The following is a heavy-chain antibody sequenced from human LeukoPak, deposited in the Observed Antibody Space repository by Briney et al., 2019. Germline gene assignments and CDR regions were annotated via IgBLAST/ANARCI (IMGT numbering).Heavy chain of an antibody. CDR2: IYYSGST. J-gene: IGHJ4*02. Sequence: PSETLSLTCTVSGGSISSSSYYWGWIRQPPGKGLEWIGSIYYSGSTYYNPSLKSRVTISVDTSKNQFSLKLSSVTAADTAVYYCARSDRIGVRVFDYWGQGTLVTVSS. V-gene: IGHV4-39*01. CDR3: ARSDRIGVRVFDY. CDR1: GGSISSSSYY. D-gene: IGHD3-10*01.